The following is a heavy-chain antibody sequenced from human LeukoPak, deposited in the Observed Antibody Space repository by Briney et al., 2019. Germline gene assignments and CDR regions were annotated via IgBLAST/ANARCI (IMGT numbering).Heavy chain of an antibody. V-gene: IGHV4-34*01. D-gene: IGHD6-19*01. J-gene: IGHJ4*02. CDR3: ARGRAVAGTFDY. Sequence: SETLSLTCAVCGGSFSGYYWSWIRQPPGKGLEWIGEINHSGSTNYNPSLKSRVTISVDTSKNQFSLKLSSVTAADTAVYYCARGRAVAGTFDYWGQGTLVTVSS. CDR1: GGSFSGYY. CDR2: INHSGST.